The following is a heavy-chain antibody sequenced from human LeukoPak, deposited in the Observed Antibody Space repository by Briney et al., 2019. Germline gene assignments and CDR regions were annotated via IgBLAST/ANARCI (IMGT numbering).Heavy chain of an antibody. CDR1: GYRFPSYW. V-gene: IGHV5-10-1*01. CDR3: ARGSLHDYGDYLEGWFDP. D-gene: IGHD4-17*01. J-gene: IGHJ5*02. CDR2: IDPSDSYT. Sequence: GESLKISCKGSGYRFPSYWISWVRQMPGKGLEWMGRIDPSDSYTNYSPSFQGHVTISADKSISTAYLQWSSLKASDTAMYYCARGSLHDYGDYLEGWFDPWGQGTLVTVSS.